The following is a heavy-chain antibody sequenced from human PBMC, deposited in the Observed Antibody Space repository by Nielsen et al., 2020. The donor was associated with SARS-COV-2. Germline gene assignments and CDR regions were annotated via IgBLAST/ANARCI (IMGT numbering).Heavy chain of an antibody. CDR2: ISSSGSTI. V-gene: IGHV3-11*01. D-gene: IGHD3-16*01. CDR3: AKSSEGDYYYGMDV. CDR1: GFTFSDYY. J-gene: IGHJ6*02. Sequence: GESLKISCAASGFTFSDYYMSWIRQAPGKGLEWVSYISSSGSTIYYADSVKGRFTISRDNAKNSLYLQMNSLRAEDTALYYCAKSSEGDYYYGMDVWGQGTTVTVSS.